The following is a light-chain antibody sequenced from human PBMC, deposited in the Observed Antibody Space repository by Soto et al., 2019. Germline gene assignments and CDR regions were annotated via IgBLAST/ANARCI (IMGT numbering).Light chain of an antibody. J-gene: IGLJ1*01. CDR1: SSNIGSNY. Sequence: QSVLTQPPSASGTPGQRVTISCSGSSSNIGSNYVYWYQQLPGTAPKLLIYSNNQRPSGVPDRFSGSKSGTSASLAISGLRSEDEADYYCAAWDDSLSGGYVFGTGTEVTVL. CDR3: AAWDDSLSGGYV. CDR2: SNN. V-gene: IGLV1-47*02.